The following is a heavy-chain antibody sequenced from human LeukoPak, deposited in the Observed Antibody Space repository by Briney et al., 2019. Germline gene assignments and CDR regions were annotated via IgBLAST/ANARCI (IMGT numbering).Heavy chain of an antibody. Sequence: GGSLRLSCAASGFTFSDYALNWVRQAPGKGLEWVSTISGSGGSTYYADSVKGRFTTSRDNSNNTLSLQMNSLRVEDTAVYYCAKDGGGTIFGMVIIVHYMDVWGKGTTVTVSS. D-gene: IGHD3-3*01. CDR3: AKDGGGTIFGMVIIVHYMDV. CDR2: ISGSGGST. CDR1: GFTFSDYA. J-gene: IGHJ6*03. V-gene: IGHV3-23*01.